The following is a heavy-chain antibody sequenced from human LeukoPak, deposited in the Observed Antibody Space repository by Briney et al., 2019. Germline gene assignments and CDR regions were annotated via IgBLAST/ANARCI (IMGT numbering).Heavy chain of an antibody. CDR3: TRRYYDFWSGYYPLDY. D-gene: IGHD3-3*01. CDR1: GFTFSDHY. Sequence: GGSLRLSCAASGFTFSDHYIDWVRQAPGKGLEWVGFIRSKAYGGTTEYAASVKGRFTISRDDSKSIAYLQMNSLKTEDTAVYYCTRRYYDFWSGYYPLDYWGQGTLVTVSS. V-gene: IGHV3-49*04. CDR2: IRSKAYGGTT. J-gene: IGHJ4*02.